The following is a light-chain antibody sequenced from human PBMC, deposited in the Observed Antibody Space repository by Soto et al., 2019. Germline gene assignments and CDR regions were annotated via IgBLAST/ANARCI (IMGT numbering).Light chain of an antibody. CDR2: EVN. J-gene: IGLJ3*02. V-gene: IGLV2-14*01. CDR1: SSDVGGYDY. CDR3: CSYTTTNTRV. Sequence: QSALTQSASVSGSPGQSITISCTGTSSDVGGYDYVSWYQQHPGKAPKLMIYEVNNRPSGVSNRFSGSKSGNTASLTISGLQAEDEADYYCCSYTTTNTRVFGGGTQLTVL.